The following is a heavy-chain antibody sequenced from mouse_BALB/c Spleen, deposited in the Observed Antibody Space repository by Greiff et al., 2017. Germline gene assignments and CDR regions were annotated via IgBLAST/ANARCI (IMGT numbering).Heavy chain of an antibody. V-gene: IGHV1-87*01. CDR2: IYTGGGDT. Sequence: VQLQESGAELARPGASVKLSCTASGYTFTSYWMQWVNQRPGKGLEWIGAIYTGGGDTRYTHKFKGKAILTADKTSSISFKQLRSLASEDSAVYYCARGGNYAGFAYWGQGTLVTVSA. CDR3: ARGGNYAGFAY. J-gene: IGHJ3*01. CDR1: GYTFTSYW. D-gene: IGHD2-1*01.